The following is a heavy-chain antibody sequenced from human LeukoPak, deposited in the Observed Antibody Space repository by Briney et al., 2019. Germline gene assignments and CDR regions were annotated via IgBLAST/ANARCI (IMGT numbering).Heavy chain of an antibody. CDR2: VTASGGNT. Sequence: GGSLRLSCVTSGFTFSNYPMAWVRQAPGKGLEWVSTVTASGGNTYHADSVKGRFTISRDNSKNTLYLQMTSLRAEDTAVYYCAREVEDWGQGTLVTVSS. V-gene: IGHV3-23*01. CDR1: GFTFSNYP. CDR3: AREVED. J-gene: IGHJ4*02.